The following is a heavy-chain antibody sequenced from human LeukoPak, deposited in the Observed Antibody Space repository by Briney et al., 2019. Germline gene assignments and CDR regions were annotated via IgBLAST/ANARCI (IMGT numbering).Heavy chain of an antibody. CDR1: GGSISSYY. D-gene: IGHD1-26*01. CDR3: ARSPGSKGNWFDP. V-gene: IGHV4-59*01. J-gene: IGHJ5*02. Sequence: SETLSLTCTVSGGSISSYYWSWIRQPPGKGLEWIGCIYYSGSTNYNPSLKSRVTISVDTSKNQFSLKLSSVTAADTAVYYCARSPGSKGNWFDPWGQGTLVTVSS. CDR2: IYYSGST.